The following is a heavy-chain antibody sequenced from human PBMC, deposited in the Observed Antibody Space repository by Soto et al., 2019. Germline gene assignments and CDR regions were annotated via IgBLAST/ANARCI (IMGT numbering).Heavy chain of an antibody. CDR3: AHSTSYYYDSSGYQGAFDI. CDR1: GFSLSTSGVG. D-gene: IGHD3-22*01. CDR2: IYWDDDK. Sequence: QITLKESGPTLVKPTQTLTLTCTFSGFSLSTSGVGVGWIRQPPGKALEWLALIYWDDDKRYSPSLKSRLTITKDTSKNQVVLTMTNMDPVDTATYYCAHSTSYYYDSSGYQGAFDIWGQGTMVTVSS. V-gene: IGHV2-5*02. J-gene: IGHJ3*02.